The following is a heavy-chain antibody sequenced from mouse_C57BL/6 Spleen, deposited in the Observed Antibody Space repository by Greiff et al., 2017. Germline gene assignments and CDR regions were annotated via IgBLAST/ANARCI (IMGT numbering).Heavy chain of an antibody. CDR1: GYTFTDYY. CDR3: ARRDYCSREGDD. D-gene: IGHD1-1*01. J-gene: IGHJ2*01. CDR2: INPNNGGT. Sequence: VQLQQSGPELVKPGASVKISCKASGYTFTDYYMNWVKQSPGKSLEWIGDINPNNGGTSYNEKFKGKATLTVDKSSSTAYMELRSLTSEDSAVYYCARRDYCSREGDDWGQGTTLTVSS. V-gene: IGHV1-26*01.